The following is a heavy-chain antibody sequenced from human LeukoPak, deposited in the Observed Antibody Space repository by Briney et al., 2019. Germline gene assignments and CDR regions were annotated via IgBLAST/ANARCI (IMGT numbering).Heavy chain of an antibody. V-gene: IGHV3-21*04. J-gene: IGHJ4*02. D-gene: IGHD3-22*01. Sequence: GRCLRLSYAVSGFTFKLCSKKWVSGASRKARVEVTSISSSCYYILYTDSLKDRFTISRDNSKSTLYLQMNSLRAEDTAAYYCAKDRGTITMIVVVAVWGPSHFFDYWGQGTLVTVSS. CDR3: AKDRGTITMIVVVAVWGPSHFFDY. CDR1: GFTFKLCS. CDR2: ISSSCYYI.